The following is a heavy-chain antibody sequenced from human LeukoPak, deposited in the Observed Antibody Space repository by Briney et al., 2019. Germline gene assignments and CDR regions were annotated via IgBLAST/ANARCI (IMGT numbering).Heavy chain of an antibody. V-gene: IGHV3-15*01. CDR1: GFTFSNAW. Sequence: GGSLRLSCAASGFTFSNAWMSWVRQAPGKGLEWVGRIKSKTDCGTTDYAAPVKGRFTISRDDSKNTLYLQMNTLKTEDTAVYYCTTAGTASFVRFNYWGQGTLVTVSS. D-gene: IGHD1-7*01. CDR2: IKSKTDCGTT. J-gene: IGHJ4*02. CDR3: TTAGTASFVRFNY.